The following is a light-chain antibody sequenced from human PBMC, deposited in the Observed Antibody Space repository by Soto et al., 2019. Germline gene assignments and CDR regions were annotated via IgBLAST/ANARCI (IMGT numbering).Light chain of an antibody. CDR1: SSDVASYDL. V-gene: IGLV2-23*01. CDR3: CSYVGSSSPAI. CDR2: EGT. Sequence: QSALTRPASVSGSPGQSITISCTGSSSDVASYDLVSWYQQHPGKTPKLMIYEGTKRPSGVSDRFSGSNSGNTASLTISGLQAEDEADYYCCSYVGSSSPAIFGGGTKVTVL. J-gene: IGLJ2*01.